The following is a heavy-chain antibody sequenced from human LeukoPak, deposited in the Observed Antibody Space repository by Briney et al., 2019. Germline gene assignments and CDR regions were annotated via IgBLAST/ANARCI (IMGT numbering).Heavy chain of an antibody. CDR3: AREGEYSSSSGTYNWFDP. V-gene: IGHV1-8*01. J-gene: IGHJ5*02. D-gene: IGHD6-6*01. CDR1: GYTFTSYD. CDR2: MNPNSGNT. Sequence: ASVKVSCKASGYTFTSYDINWVRQATGQGLERMGWMNPNSGNTGYAQKFQGRVTMTRNTSISTAYMELRSLRSEDTAVYYCAREGEYSSSSGTYNWFDPWGQGTLVTVSS.